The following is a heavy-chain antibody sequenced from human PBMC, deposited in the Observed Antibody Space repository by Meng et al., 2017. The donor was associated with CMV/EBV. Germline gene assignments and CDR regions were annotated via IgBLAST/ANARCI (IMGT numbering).Heavy chain of an antibody. CDR2: INSDGSST. D-gene: IGHD6-13*01. CDR3: AREAAAGAPDY. V-gene: IGHV3-74*01. J-gene: IGHJ4*02. CDR1: GFTFSSYW. Sequence: GESLKISCAASGFTFSSYWMHWVRQAPGKWLVWVSRINSDGSSTSYADSVKGRFTISRDNAKNTLYLQMNSLRAEDTAVYYCAREAAAGAPDYWGQGTLVTVSS.